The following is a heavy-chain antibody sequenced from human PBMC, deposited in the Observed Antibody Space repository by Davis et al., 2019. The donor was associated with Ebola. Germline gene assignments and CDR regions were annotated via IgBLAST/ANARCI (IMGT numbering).Heavy chain of an antibody. D-gene: IGHD6-13*01. CDR1: GFTFSSYW. CDR3: ARDHEYSSSWSFDY. CDR2: IKQDGSEK. V-gene: IGHV3-7*01. J-gene: IGHJ4*02. Sequence: PGGSLRLSCAASGFTFSSYWMSWVRQAPGKGLEWVANIKQDGSEKYYVDSVKGRFTISRDNAKNSLYLQMNSLRAEDTAVYYCARDHEYSSSWSFDYWGQGTLVTVSS.